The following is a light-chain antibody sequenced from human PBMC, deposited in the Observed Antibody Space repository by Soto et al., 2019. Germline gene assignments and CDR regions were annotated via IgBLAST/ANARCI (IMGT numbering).Light chain of an antibody. V-gene: IGKV1-5*03. J-gene: IGKJ1*01. CDR3: QHYNTFSRA. CDR2: EAS. Sequence: DIQMTQSPPTLSASVGDRVTIACRASQSISSYLAWYQHKPGKAPRLLIYEASTLENGVPSRFSGSGSGTEFTLTISSLQPDDYATYFCQHYNTFSRAFGQGTKVEVK. CDR1: QSISSY.